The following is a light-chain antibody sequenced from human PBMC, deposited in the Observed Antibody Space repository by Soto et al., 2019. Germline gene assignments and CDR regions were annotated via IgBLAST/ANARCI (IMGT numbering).Light chain of an antibody. CDR2: EAS. V-gene: IGKV1-5*03. CDR1: QTISSW. CDR3: LRSAFLLIP. J-gene: IGKJ5*01. Sequence: CTSAAAAFNEDRVAITCRACQTISSWLAWYQQKPGNAPKLLIYEASTLKSGVPSRFSGSCSVTESTRTISYVYAQGIAPDWSLRSAFLLIPFRQG.